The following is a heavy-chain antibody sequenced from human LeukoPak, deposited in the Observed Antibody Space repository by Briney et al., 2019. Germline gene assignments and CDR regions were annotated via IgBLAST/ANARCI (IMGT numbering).Heavy chain of an antibody. J-gene: IGHJ4*02. CDR3: AKGLFNGRGGWYVFDY. D-gene: IGHD6-19*01. CDR1: GYTFTGYY. CDR2: INPNSGGT. Sequence: ASVKVSCKASGYTFTGYYMHWVRQAPGQGLEWMGRINPNSGGTNYAQKFQGRVTMTRDTSISTAYMELSRLRSDDTAVYYCAKGLFNGRGGWYVFDYWGQGTLVTVSS. V-gene: IGHV1-2*06.